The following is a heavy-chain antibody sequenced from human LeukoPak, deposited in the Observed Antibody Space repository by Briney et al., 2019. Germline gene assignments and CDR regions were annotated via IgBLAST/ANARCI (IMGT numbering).Heavy chain of an antibody. CDR1: GSTFSSYW. D-gene: IGHD3-10*01. Sequence: GGSLRLSCAASGSTFSSYWMHWVRQAPGKGLVWVSRINSDGSSTSYADSVKGRFTISRDNAKNTLYLQMNSLRAEDTAVYYCARETSGSYYNLWDYWGQGTLVTVSS. J-gene: IGHJ4*02. CDR2: INSDGSST. CDR3: ARETSGSYYNLWDY. V-gene: IGHV3-74*01.